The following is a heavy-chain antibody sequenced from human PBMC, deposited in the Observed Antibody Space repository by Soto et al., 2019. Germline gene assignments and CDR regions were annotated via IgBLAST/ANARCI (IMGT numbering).Heavy chain of an antibody. D-gene: IGHD2-21*02. Sequence: PSETLSLTCAVYGGSFSGYYWTWIRQPPGTGLEWIGEINHSGSTNYNPSLKSRVTISVDTSKNQFSLKLNSVTAADTAVYYCARDLWGYCGTDCYPLDVWGQGTTVTAP. CDR3: ARDLWGYCGTDCYPLDV. J-gene: IGHJ6*02. CDR1: GGSFSGYY. CDR2: INHSGST. V-gene: IGHV4-34*01.